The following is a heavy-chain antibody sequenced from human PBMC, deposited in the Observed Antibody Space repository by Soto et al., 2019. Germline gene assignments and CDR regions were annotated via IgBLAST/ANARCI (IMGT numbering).Heavy chain of an antibody. CDR1: GGSVSSSSYS. CDR2: IYSTENT. CDR3: TGAYYDVSGYSLDP. Sequence: SETLSLTCTVSGGSVSSSSYSWGWIRQSPGKGLEWIATIYSTENTYYNPSLLSRVTISVDTSRNDFSLRLSSVTAADTAVYYCTGAYYDVSGYSLDPWGQGTSVTVSS. D-gene: IGHD3-22*01. V-gene: IGHV4-39*02. J-gene: IGHJ5*02.